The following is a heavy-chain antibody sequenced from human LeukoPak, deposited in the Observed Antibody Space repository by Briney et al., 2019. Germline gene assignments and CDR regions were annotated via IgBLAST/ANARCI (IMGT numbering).Heavy chain of an antibody. CDR3: ARDIRTVVVPAAPLWFDP. D-gene: IGHD2-2*01. V-gene: IGHV1-18*01. CDR1: GYTFTSYD. CDR2: ISAYNGNT. J-gene: IGHJ5*02. Sequence: ASVKVSCKASGYTFTSYDINWVRQATGQGLEWMGWISAYNGNTNYAQKLQGRVTMTTDTSTGTAYMELRSLRSDDTAVYYCARDIRTVVVPAAPLWFDPWGQGTLVTVSS.